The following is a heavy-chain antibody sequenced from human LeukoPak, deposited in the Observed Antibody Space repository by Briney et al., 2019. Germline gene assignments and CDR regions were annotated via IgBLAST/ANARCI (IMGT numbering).Heavy chain of an antibody. Sequence: PGSSVKVSCKASGGTSNSHAISWVRQAPGQGLEWMGRIIPNLGTTNRAQNFQGRVTLTADKSTNTAYMELTSLTSDDTAVYYCATTNDGGGYQWGDFFDFWGQGTLVTVSS. J-gene: IGHJ4*02. CDR1: GGTSNSHA. D-gene: IGHD3-22*01. CDR2: IIPNLGTT. CDR3: ATTNDGGGYQWGDFFDF. V-gene: IGHV1-69*04.